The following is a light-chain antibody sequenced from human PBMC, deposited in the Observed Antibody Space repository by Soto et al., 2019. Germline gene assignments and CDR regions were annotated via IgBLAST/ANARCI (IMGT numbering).Light chain of an antibody. Sequence: QSVLTQPPSVSGSPGQSVAISCTGTSSDVGSYNRVAWYQQPPGTAPKLMISEVNNRPSGVPDRFSGSKSGSTASLTISGFQAEDEADYYCSSYTSSNTYAFGTGTKVTVL. V-gene: IGLV2-18*02. CDR3: SSYTSSNTYA. J-gene: IGLJ1*01. CDR2: EVN. CDR1: SSDVGSYNR.